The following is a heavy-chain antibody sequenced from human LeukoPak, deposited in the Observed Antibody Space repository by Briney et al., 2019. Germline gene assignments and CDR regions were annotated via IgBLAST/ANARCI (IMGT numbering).Heavy chain of an antibody. D-gene: IGHD2-15*01. CDR1: GYTFTSYD. CDR2: MNPNSGNT. V-gene: IGHV1-8*01. J-gene: IGHJ3*02. CDR3: ARGGVRRIRDAFDI. Sequence: GASVKVSCKASGYTFTSYDINGVRQATGQGLEWMGWMNPNSGNTGYAQKFQGRVTMTRNTSISTAYMELSSLRSEDTAVYYCARGGVRRIRDAFDIWGQGTMVTVSS.